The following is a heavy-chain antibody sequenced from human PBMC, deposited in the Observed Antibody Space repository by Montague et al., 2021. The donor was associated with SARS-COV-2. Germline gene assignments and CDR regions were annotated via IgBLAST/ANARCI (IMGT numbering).Heavy chain of an antibody. CDR3: ARVPDPMRFHSDASEYYSYFDS. Sequence: SETLSLTCTVSGYSITNGYYWAWIRQPPGEGLEWIGMIYHSGDSYYNPSLKSRVTISVDTSKNQFSLRLSDVSAADTALYYCARVPDPMRFHSDASEYYSYFDSWGQGALVTVSS. J-gene: IGHJ4*02. D-gene: IGHD2/OR15-2a*01. V-gene: IGHV4-38-2*02. CDR2: IYHSGDS. CDR1: GYSITNGYY.